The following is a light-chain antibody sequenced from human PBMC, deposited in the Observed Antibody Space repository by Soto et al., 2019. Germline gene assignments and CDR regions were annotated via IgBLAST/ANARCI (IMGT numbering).Light chain of an antibody. V-gene: IGLV1-44*01. J-gene: IGLJ2*01. CDR1: SSNIGSNP. CDR2: NNN. Sequence: QSVLTQSPSASGTPGQRVTNSCSGSSSNIGSNPVNWYQQLPGTAPKLLIYNNNQRPSGVPDRFSGSESGTSASLAISGPQSEDEADYYCAAWDGSLNGVLFGGGTKLTV. CDR3: AAWDGSLNGVL.